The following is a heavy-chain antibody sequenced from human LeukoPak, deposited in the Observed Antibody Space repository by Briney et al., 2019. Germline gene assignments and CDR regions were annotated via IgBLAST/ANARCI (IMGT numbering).Heavy chain of an antibody. CDR3: ARLRNIVVVPAAINTPNWFDP. CDR1: GGTFSSYA. Sequence: SVKVSCKASGGTFSSYAISWVRQAPGQGLEWMGGIIPIFGTANYAQKFQGRVTITADESTSTAYMELSSLRSEDTAVYYCARLRNIVVVPAAINTPNWFDPWGQETLVTVSS. J-gene: IGHJ5*02. CDR2: IIPIFGTA. D-gene: IGHD2-2*01. V-gene: IGHV1-69*13.